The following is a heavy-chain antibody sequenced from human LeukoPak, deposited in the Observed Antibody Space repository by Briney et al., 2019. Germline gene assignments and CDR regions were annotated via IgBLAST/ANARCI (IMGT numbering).Heavy chain of an antibody. CDR2: IKQDGSEK. J-gene: IGHJ4*02. V-gene: IGHV3-7*01. CDR1: GFTFSSYW. Sequence: PGGSLRLSCAASGFTFSSYWMSWVRQAPGKGLEWVANIKQDGSEKYYVDSVKGRFTISRDNAKNSLYLQMNSLRAEDTAVYYCARDYYDSSGYYCFDYWCPGTLVTVSS. CDR3: ARDYYDSSGYYCFDY. D-gene: IGHD3-22*01.